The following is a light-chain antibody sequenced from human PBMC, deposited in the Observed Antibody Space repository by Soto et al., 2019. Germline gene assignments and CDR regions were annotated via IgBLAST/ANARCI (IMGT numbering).Light chain of an antibody. V-gene: IGKV3-20*01. CDR2: GAS. Sequence: EVVLTQSPGTLSLSPGERATLSCRASQTININYLAWYQQKPGQAPRLLMSGASNRATGIPDRFSGSGSGTVFTLTINRLEPEDSAMYFCQQYNTSPRTFGQGTKVEVK. CDR3: QQYNTSPRT. CDR1: QTININY. J-gene: IGKJ1*01.